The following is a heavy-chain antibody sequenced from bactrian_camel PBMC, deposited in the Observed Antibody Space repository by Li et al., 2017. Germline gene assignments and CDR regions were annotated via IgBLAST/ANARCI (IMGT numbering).Heavy chain of an antibody. CDR1: GYQSSSNC. J-gene: IGHJ4*01. CDR2: IYTAGGGT. V-gene: IGHV3S40*01. CDR3: AADLPSPPVVQGHCEYNY. Sequence: QLVESGGGSVQAGGSLSLSCAASGYQSSSNCMGWLRQAPGREREAVATIYTAGGGTFYSDSVTGRFTISEDIPRNTVYLQMTNLKPEDTAVYYCAADLPSPPVVQGHCEYNYWGQGTQVTVS. D-gene: IGHD2*01.